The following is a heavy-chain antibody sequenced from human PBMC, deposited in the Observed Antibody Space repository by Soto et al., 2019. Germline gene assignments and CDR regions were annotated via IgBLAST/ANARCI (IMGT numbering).Heavy chain of an antibody. CDR1: GYTFTSYD. V-gene: IGHV1-8*01. CDR2: MNPNSGNT. CDR3: ARELYSSVRFDP. D-gene: IGHD6-25*01. J-gene: IGHJ5*02. Sequence: QVQLVQSGAEVKKPGASVKVSCKASGYTFTSYDINWVRQTTGQGLEWMGGMNPNSGNTGYAQKFQGRVTMTRNTSISTAYMELSSLRSEDTAVYYCARELYSSVRFDPWGQGTLVTVSS.